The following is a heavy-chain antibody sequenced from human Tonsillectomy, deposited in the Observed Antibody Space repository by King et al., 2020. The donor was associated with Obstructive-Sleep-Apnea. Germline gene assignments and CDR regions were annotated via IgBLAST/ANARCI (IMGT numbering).Heavy chain of an antibody. CDR1: GGSITGYH. V-gene: IGHV4-59*08. CDR2: IYNSGIT. J-gene: IGHJ6*02. D-gene: IGHD2-15*01. Sequence: VQLQESGPGLVKPSETLSLICSVSGGSITGYHWSWIRQSPGKGLEWIGYIYNSGITNYNPSLKSRVTISADTSKNQFSLKLTSVTAADTAVYYCARHVSWSGGSCYANYYYGMDVWGQGTTVTVSS. CDR3: ARHVSWSGGSCYANYYYGMDV.